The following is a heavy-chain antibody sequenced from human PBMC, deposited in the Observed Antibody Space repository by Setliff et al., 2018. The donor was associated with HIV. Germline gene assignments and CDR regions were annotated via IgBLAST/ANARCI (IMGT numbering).Heavy chain of an antibody. CDR1: GFTFGDYA. J-gene: IGHJ6*03. Sequence: PGGSLRLSCAASGFTFGDYAMHWVRQVPGKGLEWVSGVSWNSGSIGYADSVKGRFTISRDNAKNSLYLQMNSLRTEDMALYHCAKGYGATWLYYMDVWGKGTTVTVSS. CDR2: VSWNSGSI. V-gene: IGHV3-9*03. D-gene: IGHD3-22*01. CDR3: AKGYGATWLYYMDV.